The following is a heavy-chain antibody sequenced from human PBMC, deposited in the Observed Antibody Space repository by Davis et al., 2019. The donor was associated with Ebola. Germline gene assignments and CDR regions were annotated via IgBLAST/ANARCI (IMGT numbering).Heavy chain of an antibody. Sequence: GESLKISCAASGFTFDDYGMSWVRQAPGKGLEWVSLISWDGGSTYYADSVKGRFTISRDNSKNSLYLQMNSLRTEDTALYYCAKAQYSSSSSGFDYWGQGTLVTVSS. D-gene: IGHD6-6*01. V-gene: IGHV3-43*01. CDR2: ISWDGGST. CDR1: GFTFDDYG. CDR3: AKAQYSSSSSGFDY. J-gene: IGHJ4*02.